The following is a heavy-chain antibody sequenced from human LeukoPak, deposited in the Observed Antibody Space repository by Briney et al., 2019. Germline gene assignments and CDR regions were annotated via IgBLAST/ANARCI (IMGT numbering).Heavy chain of an antibody. D-gene: IGHD3-22*01. Sequence: GGSLRLSCAVSGFTFSSYSMNWVRQAPGKGLEWVSYISSTSSTIYYADSVKGRFTISRENAKNSLYLQMNSLRDEDTAVYYCVRDSILYYDSSGTYWGQGTLVTVSS. CDR1: GFTFSSYS. V-gene: IGHV3-48*02. CDR3: VRDSILYYDSSGTY. J-gene: IGHJ4*02. CDR2: ISSTSSTI.